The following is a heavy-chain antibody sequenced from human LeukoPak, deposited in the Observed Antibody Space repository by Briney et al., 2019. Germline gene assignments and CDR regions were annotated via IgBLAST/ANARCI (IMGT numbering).Heavy chain of an antibody. CDR1: GFTFSSCA. Sequence: GGSLRLSCVASGFTFSSCAMRWVRRAPGKGLEWVSIISGTEDITYYADSVKGRFTISRDNSKNTLFLQMNSLRAEDTAIYYCAKDLLYSSPRVDYWGQGTLVTVSS. V-gene: IGHV3-23*01. CDR3: AKDLLYSSPRVDY. J-gene: IGHJ4*02. D-gene: IGHD6-13*01. CDR2: ISGTEDIT.